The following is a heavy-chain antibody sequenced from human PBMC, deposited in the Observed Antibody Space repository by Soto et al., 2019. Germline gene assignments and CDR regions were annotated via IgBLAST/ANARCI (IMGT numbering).Heavy chain of an antibody. CDR3: ARDPAGSNWFDP. Sequence: PSETLSLTCTVSGGSISSYYWSWIRQSPGKGLEWIGYIYYKGNSNYNPSLKSRVTISVDTSKNQFSLKLNSVTAADTAVYYCARDPAGSNWFDPWGQGALVTVS. J-gene: IGHJ5*02. V-gene: IGHV4-59*01. CDR1: GGSISSYY. CDR2: IYYKGNS. D-gene: IGHD3-10*01.